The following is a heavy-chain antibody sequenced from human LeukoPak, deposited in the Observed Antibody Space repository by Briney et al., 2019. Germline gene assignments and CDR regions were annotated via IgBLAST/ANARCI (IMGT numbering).Heavy chain of an antibody. CDR1: GFTFSDYY. J-gene: IGHJ4*02. D-gene: IGHD5-12*01. CDR3: TRGVATIPIDC. Sequence: NSGGSLRLSCAASGFTFSDYYMSWIRQAPGKGLEWVSYISSSSSYTNYADSVKGRFTISRDNAKNSLYLQMNSLRAEDTAVYYCTRGVATIPIDCCGQGKLVTVYS. V-gene: IGHV3-11*06. CDR2: ISSSSSYT.